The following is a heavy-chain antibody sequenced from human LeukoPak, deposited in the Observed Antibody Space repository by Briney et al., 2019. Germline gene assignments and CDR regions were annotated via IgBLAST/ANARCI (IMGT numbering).Heavy chain of an antibody. J-gene: IGHJ3*02. Sequence: SETLPLTCSVSGGSINAYYWSWIRQPPGKGLEWIAYVRDNGENNYNPSLKSRVAISVDTANIQISLRLNFVTAADTAIYYCARHPASTAAFIIRVLGTMVTVSS. CDR2: VRDNGEN. CDR3: ARHPASTAAFII. D-gene: IGHD5-18*01. V-gene: IGHV4-59*08. CDR1: GGSINAYY.